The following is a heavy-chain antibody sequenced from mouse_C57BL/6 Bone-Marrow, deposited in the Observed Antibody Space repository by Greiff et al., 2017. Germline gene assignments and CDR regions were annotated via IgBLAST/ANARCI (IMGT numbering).Heavy chain of an antibody. CDR1: GYTFTDYY. CDR3: ARDDYDPAWFAY. D-gene: IGHD2-4*01. Sequence: VHVKQSGPVLVKPGASVKMSCKASGYTFTDYYMNWVKQSHGKSLEWIGVINPYNGGTSYNQKFKGKATLTVDKSSSTAYMELNSLTSEDSAVYYCARDDYDPAWFAYWGQGTLVTVSA. V-gene: IGHV1-19*01. CDR2: INPYNGGT. J-gene: IGHJ3*01.